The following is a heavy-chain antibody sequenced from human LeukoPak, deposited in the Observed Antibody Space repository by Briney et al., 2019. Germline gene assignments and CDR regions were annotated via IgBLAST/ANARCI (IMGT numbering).Heavy chain of an antibody. CDR3: ARARVNYGSVDLDY. J-gene: IGHJ4*02. Sequence: SVKVTCKASGGTFSSYAISWVRQAPGQGLDWMGGIIPIFGTANYAQKFQGRVTITADESTSTAYMELSSLRSEDTAVYYCARARVNYGSVDLDYWGQGTLVTVSS. CDR1: GGTFSSYA. V-gene: IGHV1-69*13. CDR2: IIPIFGTA. D-gene: IGHD3-10*01.